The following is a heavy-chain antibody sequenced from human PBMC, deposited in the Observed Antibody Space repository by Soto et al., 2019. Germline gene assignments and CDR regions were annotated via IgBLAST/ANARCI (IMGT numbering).Heavy chain of an antibody. CDR3: AKLLTPVIPDARVMDV. CDR1: GFTFSTYA. Sequence: EVQLLESGGGLVQPGGSLRLSCAASGFTFSTYAMTWVRQAPGKGLEWVSAISPSNGNTYYADSVKGRFTISRDNSKNTLSLQMNSRRAEDTAVYYCAKLLTPVIPDARVMDVWGQGTTVTVSS. D-gene: IGHD2-2*01. V-gene: IGHV3-23*01. J-gene: IGHJ6*02. CDR2: ISPSNGNT.